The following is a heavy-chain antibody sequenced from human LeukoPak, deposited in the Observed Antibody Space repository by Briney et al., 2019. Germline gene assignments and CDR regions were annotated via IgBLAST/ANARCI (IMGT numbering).Heavy chain of an antibody. Sequence: GGSLRLSCAASGLTFSSYGMHWVRQAPGKGLEWVAVIWYDGSNKYYADSVKGRFTISRDNSKNTLYLQMNSLRAEDTAVYYCARGYGDYDKWFDPWGQGTLVTVSS. J-gene: IGHJ5*02. V-gene: IGHV3-33*01. CDR2: IWYDGSNK. D-gene: IGHD4-17*01. CDR1: GLTFSSYG. CDR3: ARGYGDYDKWFDP.